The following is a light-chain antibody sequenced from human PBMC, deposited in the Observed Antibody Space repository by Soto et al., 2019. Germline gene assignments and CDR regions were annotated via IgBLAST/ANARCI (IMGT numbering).Light chain of an antibody. V-gene: IGLV2-8*01. Sequence: QSALTQPPSASGSPGQSVTISCTGSSSDVGGYNYVSWYQQHPGKAPKLMIYEVSKRPSGVPDRLSGSKSGNTASLTVSGRQAEDEADYYCSSYGGSNIVVFGGGTKLTVL. CDR1: SSDVGGYNY. CDR2: EVS. J-gene: IGLJ2*01. CDR3: SSYGGSNIVV.